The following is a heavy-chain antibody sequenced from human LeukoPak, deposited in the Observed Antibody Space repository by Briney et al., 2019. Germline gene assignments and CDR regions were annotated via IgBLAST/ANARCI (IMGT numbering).Heavy chain of an antibody. CDR3: ARGFATMVRGVVLDF. CDR1: SGSFSGYY. V-gene: IGHV4-34*01. D-gene: IGHD3-10*01. J-gene: IGHJ4*02. Sequence: SETLSLTCAVYSGSFSGYYWSWIRQPPGKGLEWIGEIYHSGITNYNPSLKSRVTISVDTSKNQFSLKLSSVTAADTAVYYCARGFATMVRGVVLDFWGQGTLVTVSS. CDR2: IYHSGIT.